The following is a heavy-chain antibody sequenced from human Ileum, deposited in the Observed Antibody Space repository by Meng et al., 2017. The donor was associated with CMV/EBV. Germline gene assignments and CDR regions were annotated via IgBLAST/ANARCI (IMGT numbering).Heavy chain of an antibody. Sequence: GGSLRLSCVASGLTFSKYWMHWVRQAPGKGLVWVSLINGDGTRTPYADSVKGRFTISRDNAKNTLYVQMNSLRVEDTAVYYCATGDSYYYNYWGRGTLVTVSS. CDR1: GLTFSKYW. CDR3: ATGDSYYYNY. V-gene: IGHV3-74*01. D-gene: IGHD3-10*01. CDR2: INGDGTRT. J-gene: IGHJ4*02.